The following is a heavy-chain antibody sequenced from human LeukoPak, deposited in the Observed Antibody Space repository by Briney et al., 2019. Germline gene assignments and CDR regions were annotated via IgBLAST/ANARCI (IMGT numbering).Heavy chain of an antibody. Sequence: PGGSLRLSCAASGFAFSSYAMSWVRQAPGKGLEWVSYISSSGSTIYYADSVKGRFTISRDNAKNSLYLQMNSLRAEDTAVYYCARESLSSSWYSGAFDIWGQGTMVTVSS. D-gene: IGHD6-13*01. CDR3: ARESLSSSWYSGAFDI. CDR2: ISSSGSTI. J-gene: IGHJ3*02. V-gene: IGHV3-48*04. CDR1: GFAFSSYA.